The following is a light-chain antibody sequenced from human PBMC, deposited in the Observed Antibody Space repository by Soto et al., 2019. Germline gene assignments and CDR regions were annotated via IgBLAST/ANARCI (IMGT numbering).Light chain of an antibody. CDR3: QQYNNWPRT. CDR2: SAS. J-gene: IGKJ1*01. CDR1: QSVAYN. Sequence: EVVMTQSPATLAVSQGERATLSCRASQSVAYNVAWYQQRPGQAPRLLIYSASTRATGIPTRFSGSGSGTEFTLTISSLQSEDFAVYHCQQYNNWPRTFGQGTKVDI. V-gene: IGKV3D-15*01.